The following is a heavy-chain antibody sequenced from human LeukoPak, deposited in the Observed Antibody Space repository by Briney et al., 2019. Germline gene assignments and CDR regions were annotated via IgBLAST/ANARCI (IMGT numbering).Heavy chain of an antibody. CDR2: ISASGGST. CDR1: GFTLSSYA. Sequence: PGGSLRLSCEASGFTLSSYAMSWVRQAPGKGLEWVSSISASGGSTNYADSVKGRFTISRDNSKNTVYLQMNSLRAEDTAVYYCAKVMKGSERLTMVRGVIIKTAGLYYMDVWGKGTTVTVSS. D-gene: IGHD3-10*01. J-gene: IGHJ6*03. CDR3: AKVMKGSERLTMVRGVIIKTAGLYYMDV. V-gene: IGHV3-23*01.